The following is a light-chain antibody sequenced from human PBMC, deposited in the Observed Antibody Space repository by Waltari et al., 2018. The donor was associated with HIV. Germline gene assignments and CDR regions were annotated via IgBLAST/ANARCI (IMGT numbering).Light chain of an antibody. Sequence: SYVLTQTPSESVAPGKTARITCGGNNLGSKSVHWYQQRPGQAPKLVIYYDTARPSGIPERFSGSNSGNTATLTISGVEAADEADYYCHVWDTTSDQGVVFGGGTKLTVL. J-gene: IGLJ2*01. V-gene: IGLV3-21*04. CDR2: YDT. CDR3: HVWDTTSDQGVV. CDR1: NLGSKS.